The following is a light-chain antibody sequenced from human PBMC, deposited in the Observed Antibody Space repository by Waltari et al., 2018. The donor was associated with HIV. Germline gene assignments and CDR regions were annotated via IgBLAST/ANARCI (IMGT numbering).Light chain of an antibody. CDR2: EVS. V-gene: IGLV2-14*01. Sequence: QSALTQPASMSGSPGQSISISCTGSTNDIRAFDHVSWFQQHPGKAPKLMIYEVSHRPSGISNRFSGSKSDNTASLTISGLQAEDEAEYYCSSYTTNYLYVFGTGTKVTVL. CDR1: TNDIRAFDH. J-gene: IGLJ1*01. CDR3: SSYTTNYLYV.